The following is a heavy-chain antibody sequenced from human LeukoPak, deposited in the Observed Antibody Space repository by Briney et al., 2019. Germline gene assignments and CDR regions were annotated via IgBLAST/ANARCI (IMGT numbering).Heavy chain of an antibody. CDR2: IYYSGST. D-gene: IGHD3-16*01. Sequence: SETLSLTCTVSGGSISNYYWSWIRQPPGKGLEWIGYIYYSGSTNYNPSLKSRVTISVDTSKNQFSLKLRSVTAADTAVYYCARDGGNYYLDYWGQGVLVTVSS. CDR3: ARDGGNYYLDY. V-gene: IGHV4-59*01. J-gene: IGHJ4*02. CDR1: GGSISNYY.